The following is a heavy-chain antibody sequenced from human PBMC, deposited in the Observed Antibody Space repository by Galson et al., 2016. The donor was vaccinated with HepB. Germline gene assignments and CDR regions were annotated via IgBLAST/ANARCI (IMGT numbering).Heavy chain of an antibody. CDR3: ARRASSGWYSRIDD. J-gene: IGHJ4*01. CDR2: IDPSDSYT. Sequence: QSGAEVKKPGESLRISCKGSEYSFTSYWINWVRQMPGKGLEWMGKIDPSDSYTNYGPSFQGHVTITADKSTNTAYLQWNSLKDSDTAIYYCARRASSGWYSRIDDWAHGSVGTVSS. CDR1: EYSFTSYW. D-gene: IGHD6-19*01. V-gene: IGHV5-10-1*01.